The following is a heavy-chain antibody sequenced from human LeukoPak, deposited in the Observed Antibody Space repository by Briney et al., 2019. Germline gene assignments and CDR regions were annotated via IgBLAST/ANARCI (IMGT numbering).Heavy chain of an antibody. CDR2: IRSKAYGGTT. CDR1: GFTLGDYA. V-gene: IGHV3-49*04. D-gene: IGHD2-15*01. CDR3: TSAVDCSGGSCYSYYYGMDV. Sequence: GGSLRLSCTASGFTLGDYAMSWVRQAPGKGLEWVGFIRSKAYGGTTEYAASVKGRFTISRDDSKSIAYLQMNSLKTEDTAVYYCTSAVDCSGGSCYSYYYGMDVWGQGSTVTVSS. J-gene: IGHJ6*02.